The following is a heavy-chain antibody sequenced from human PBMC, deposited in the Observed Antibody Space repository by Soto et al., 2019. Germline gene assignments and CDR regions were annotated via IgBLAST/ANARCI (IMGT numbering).Heavy chain of an antibody. CDR1: GYSFTSYW. J-gene: IGHJ6*02. CDR2: IDPSDSYT. V-gene: IGHV5-10-1*01. D-gene: IGHD2-15*01. CDR3: ARSTYCSGGSCPGGMDV. Sequence: GESLKISCKVSGYSFTSYWISWVRQMPGKGLEWMGRIDPSDSYTNYSPSFQGHVTISADKSISTAYLQWSSLKASDTAMYYRARSTYCSGGSCPGGMDVWGQGTTVTVSS.